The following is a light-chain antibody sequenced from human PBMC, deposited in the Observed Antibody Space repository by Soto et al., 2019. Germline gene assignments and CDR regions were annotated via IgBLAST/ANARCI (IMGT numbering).Light chain of an antibody. CDR3: GSFISTRSLGHV. CDR2: DVS. CDR1: SSDVGGYNA. Sequence: QSALTQPASVSGSPGQSITISCAGTSSDVGGYNAVSWYQQNPGKAPKLMIYDVSRRPSGVSDRFSGSKSGNTASLTISGLQAEDDADYYCGSFISTRSLGHVFGTGPKLTVL. V-gene: IGLV2-14*03. J-gene: IGLJ1*01.